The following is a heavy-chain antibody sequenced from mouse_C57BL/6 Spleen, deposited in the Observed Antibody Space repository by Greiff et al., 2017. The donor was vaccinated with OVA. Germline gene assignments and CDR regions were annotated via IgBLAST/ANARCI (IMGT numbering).Heavy chain of an antibody. J-gene: IGHJ2*01. CDR2: IDPETGGT. V-gene: IGHV1-15*01. CDR1: GYTFTDYE. CDR3: TRLYDGSSYFDY. Sequence: VQLVESGAELVRPGASVTLSCKASGYTFTDYEMHWVKQTPVHGLEWIGAIDPETGGTAYNQKFKGKAILTADKSSSTAYMELRSLTSEDSAVYYCTRLYDGSSYFDYWGQGTTLTVSS. D-gene: IGHD1-1*01.